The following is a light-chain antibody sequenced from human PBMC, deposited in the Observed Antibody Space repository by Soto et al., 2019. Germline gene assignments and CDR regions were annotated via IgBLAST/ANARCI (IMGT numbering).Light chain of an antibody. CDR3: RQYVSYPVT. CDR1: QSISNS. V-gene: IGKV1-5*03. Sequence: DIQMTQSPSTLSASVGDRVTITCRASQSISNSLAWYQQKPGKAPNLLIYKASSLESGVPPRFSGSGSGTEFTLTISSLQPDDFATYYCRQYVSYPVTFGGGTKVEMK. J-gene: IGKJ4*01. CDR2: KAS.